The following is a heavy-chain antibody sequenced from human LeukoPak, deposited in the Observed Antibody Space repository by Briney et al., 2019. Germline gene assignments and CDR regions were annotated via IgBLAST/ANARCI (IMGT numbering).Heavy chain of an antibody. CDR3: ARDRCSSTSCYTGSFDY. V-gene: IGHV3-21*01. J-gene: IGHJ4*02. CDR1: GFTFSSYA. CDR2: ISSSSYI. D-gene: IGHD2-2*02. Sequence: GGSLRLSCAASGFTFSSYAMSWVRQAPGKGLEWVSSISSSSYIYYADSVKGRFTIFRDNAKNSLYLQMNSLRAEDTAVYYCARDRCSSTSCYTGSFDYWGQGTLVTVSS.